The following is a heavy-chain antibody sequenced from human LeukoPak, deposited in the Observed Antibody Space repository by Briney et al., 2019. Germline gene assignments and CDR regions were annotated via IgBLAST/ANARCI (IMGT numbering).Heavy chain of an antibody. D-gene: IGHD7-27*01. V-gene: IGHV5-51*01. CDR3: ARKSTPETGVHCFDY. Sequence: GESLKISCKGSGYSFTSYWIGWVRQMPGKGLEWMGIIYPGDSDTRYSSSFQGQVTISADKSISTAYLQWSSLKASDTAMYYCARKSTPETGVHCFDYWGQGTLVTVSS. J-gene: IGHJ4*02. CDR2: IYPGDSDT. CDR1: GYSFTSYW.